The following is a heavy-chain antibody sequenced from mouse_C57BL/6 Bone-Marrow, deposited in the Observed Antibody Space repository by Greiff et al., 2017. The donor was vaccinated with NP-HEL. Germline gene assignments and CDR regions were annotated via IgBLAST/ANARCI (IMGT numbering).Heavy chain of an antibody. J-gene: IGHJ4*01. CDR3: ARDAGWDAPMDY. CDR2: SRNKANDYTT. D-gene: IGHD4-1*01. CDR1: GFTFSDFY. Sequence: EVMLVESGGGLVQSGRSLRLSCATSGFTFSDFYMEWVRQAPGKGLEWIAASRNKANDYTTEYSASVKGRFIVSRDTSQSILYLQMNALRAEDTAIYYCARDAGWDAPMDYWGQGTSVTVSS. V-gene: IGHV7-1*01.